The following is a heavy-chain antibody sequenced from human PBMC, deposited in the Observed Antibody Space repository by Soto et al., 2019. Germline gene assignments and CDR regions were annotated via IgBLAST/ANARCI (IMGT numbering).Heavy chain of an antibody. CDR2: IYSGGST. Sequence: GGSLRLSCAASGFTVSSNYMSWVRQAPGKGLEWVSVIYSGGSTYYADSVKGRFTISRDNSKNTLYLQMNSLRAEDTAVYYCARYSHSGDYGYWGQGTLVTVSS. CDR3: ARYSHSGDYGY. J-gene: IGHJ4*02. V-gene: IGHV3-66*01. CDR1: GFTVSSNY. D-gene: IGHD4-17*01.